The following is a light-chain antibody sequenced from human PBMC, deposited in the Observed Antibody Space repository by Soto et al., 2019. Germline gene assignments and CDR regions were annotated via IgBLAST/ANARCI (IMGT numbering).Light chain of an antibody. CDR3: QQYNSYLWT. CDR2: TAS. Sequence: QMTQSPSSLSASVGDRVNITCRASQDISNFLAWYQQKPGEVPKVLIYTASTLTSGVPSRFSGSGSGTDFTLTISGLQPEDVATYYCQQYNSYLWTFGQGNKVEIK. CDR1: QDISNF. J-gene: IGKJ1*01. V-gene: IGKV1-27*01.